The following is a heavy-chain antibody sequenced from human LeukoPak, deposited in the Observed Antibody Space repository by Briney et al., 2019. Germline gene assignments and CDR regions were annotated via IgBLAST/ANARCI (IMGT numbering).Heavy chain of an antibody. J-gene: IGHJ6*02. CDR3: ARDLRFFGYSYGSQRDYYYGMDV. D-gene: IGHD5-18*01. CDR1: GGSFSGYY. Sequence: SETLSLTCAVYGGSFSGYYWSWIRQPPGKGLEWLGEINHSGSTNYNPSLKSRVTISVDTSKNQFSLKLSSVTAADTAVYYCARDLRFFGYSYGSQRDYYYGMDVWGQGTTVTVSS. CDR2: INHSGST. V-gene: IGHV4-34*01.